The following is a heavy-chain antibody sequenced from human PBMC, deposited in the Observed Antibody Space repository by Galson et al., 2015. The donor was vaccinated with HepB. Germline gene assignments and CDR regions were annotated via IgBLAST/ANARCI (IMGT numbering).Heavy chain of an antibody. D-gene: IGHD4-23*01. J-gene: IGHJ2*01. Sequence: SLRLSCAASGFTFSSYGMHWVRQAPGKGLEWVSAISGSGGSTYYADSVKGRFTISRDNSKNTLYLQMNSLRAEDTAVYYCAKSSYYGGDNHLWGRGTLVTVSS. V-gene: IGHV3-23*01. CDR3: AKSSYYGGDNHL. CDR2: ISGSGGST. CDR1: GFTFSSYG.